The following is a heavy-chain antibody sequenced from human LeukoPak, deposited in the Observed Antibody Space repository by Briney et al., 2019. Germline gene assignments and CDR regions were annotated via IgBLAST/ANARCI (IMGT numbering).Heavy chain of an antibody. D-gene: IGHD3-10*01. Sequence: ASVKVSFKASGYTFTSYNMRWGRHAPGQGLEWMGIINPSGGSTSYAQKFQGRVTMTRDTSTSTVYMELSSLRSEDTAVCYCAVGMVRGVIPYFDYWGQGTLVTVSS. V-gene: IGHV1-46*01. CDR2: INPSGGST. J-gene: IGHJ4*02. CDR3: AVGMVRGVIPYFDY. CDR1: GYTFTSYN.